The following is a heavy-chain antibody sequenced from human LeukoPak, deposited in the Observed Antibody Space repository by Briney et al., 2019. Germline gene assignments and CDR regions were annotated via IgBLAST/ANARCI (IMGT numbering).Heavy chain of an antibody. CDR1: GFTVGSYS. V-gene: IGHV3-21*01. Sequence: GRCPRLSGAASGFTVGSYSMEWVRQAPGKGLEWGSSISSSSSYIYYAYSVEGRFTNSRDNANNSLSLQMNSLRAEDTAVYYCARDHWFDPWGQGTLVTVSS. CDR2: ISSSSSYI. J-gene: IGHJ5*02. CDR3: ARDHWFDP.